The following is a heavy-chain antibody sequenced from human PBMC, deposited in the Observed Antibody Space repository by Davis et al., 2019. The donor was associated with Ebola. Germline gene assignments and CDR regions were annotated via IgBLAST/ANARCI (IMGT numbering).Heavy chain of an antibody. CDR2: INTSGGST. CDR3: ARDGVGATNWFDP. Sequence: ASVKVSCKASGYTFTSYYMHWVRQAPAQGLEWMGIINTSGGSTNYAQKFQGRVTITADKSTSTAYMELSSLRSEDTAVYYCARDGVGATNWFDPWGQGTLVTVSS. CDR1: GYTFTSYY. V-gene: IGHV1-46*01. J-gene: IGHJ5*02. D-gene: IGHD1-26*01.